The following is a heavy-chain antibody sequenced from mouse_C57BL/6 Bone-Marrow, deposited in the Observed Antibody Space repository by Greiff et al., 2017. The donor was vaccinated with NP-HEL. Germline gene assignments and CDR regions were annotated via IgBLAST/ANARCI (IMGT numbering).Heavy chain of an antibody. D-gene: IGHD4-1*01. Sequence: EVKLVESGGGLVKPGGSLKLSCAASGFTFSDYGMHWVRQAPEKGLEWVAYISSGSSTIYYADTVKGRFTISRDNAKNTLFLQMTSLRSEDTAMYYCARRWDKRDLYAMDYWGQGTSVTVSS. J-gene: IGHJ4*01. CDR1: GFTFSDYG. V-gene: IGHV5-17*01. CDR3: ARRWDKRDLYAMDY. CDR2: ISSGSSTI.